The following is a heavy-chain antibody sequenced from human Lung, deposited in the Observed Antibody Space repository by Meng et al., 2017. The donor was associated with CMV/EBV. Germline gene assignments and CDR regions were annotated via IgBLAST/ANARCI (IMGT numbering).Heavy chain of an antibody. D-gene: IGHD6-6*01. V-gene: IGHV3-20*04. CDR1: GFTFDDYG. CDR2: INWNGGST. J-gene: IGHJ4*02. CDR3: ARDTYSSSSGAYFDY. Sequence: GGSXRLXCAASGFTFDDYGMSWVRQAPGKGLEWVSGINWNGGSTGYADSVKGRFTISRDNAKNSLYLQMNSLRAEDTALYYCARDTYSSSSGAYFDYWGQGXLVTVSS.